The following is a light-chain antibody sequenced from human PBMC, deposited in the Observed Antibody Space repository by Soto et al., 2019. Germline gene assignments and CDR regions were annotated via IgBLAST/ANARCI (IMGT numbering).Light chain of an antibody. CDR2: SNN. CDR3: AAWDDSLNGVV. V-gene: IGLV1-44*01. Sequence: QSVLTQPPSASGTPGQRVTISCSGSSSNIGSNTANWYQQLPGTAPKLLIYSNNQRPSGVPDRFSGSKSGTSASLAISGLQSEDEADYYWAAWDDSLNGVVFGGGTKVTVL. CDR1: SSNIGSNT. J-gene: IGLJ2*01.